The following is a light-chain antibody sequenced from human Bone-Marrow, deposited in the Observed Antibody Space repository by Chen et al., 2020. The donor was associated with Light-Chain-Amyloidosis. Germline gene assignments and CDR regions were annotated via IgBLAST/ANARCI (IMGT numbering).Light chain of an antibody. CDR2: KAS. J-gene: IGKJ1*01. V-gene: IGKV1-5*03. CDR3: QQYNTYPWT. CDR1: QSIGTW. Sequence: DLQMTQSPSTLSASVRDRVTLTCRASQSIGTWLAWYQQIPGKAPKLLIYKASSLESGVPSRFSGSGSGTEFTLTISSLQPDDFATYYCQQYNTYPWTFGQGTKVEIK.